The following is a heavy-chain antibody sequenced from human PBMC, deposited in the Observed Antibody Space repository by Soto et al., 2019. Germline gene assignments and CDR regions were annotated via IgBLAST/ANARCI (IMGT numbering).Heavy chain of an antibody. Sequence: PSETLSLTCTVSGGSVSSGSYYWSWIRQPPGKGLEWIGYIYYSGSTNYNPSLKSRVTISVDTSKNQFSLKLSSVTAADTAVYYCARGLAVTPIVVVITGAFDIWGQGTMVTVSS. CDR1: GGSVSSGSYY. V-gene: IGHV4-61*01. J-gene: IGHJ3*02. CDR3: ARGLAVTPIVVVITGAFDI. D-gene: IGHD3-22*01. CDR2: IYYSGST.